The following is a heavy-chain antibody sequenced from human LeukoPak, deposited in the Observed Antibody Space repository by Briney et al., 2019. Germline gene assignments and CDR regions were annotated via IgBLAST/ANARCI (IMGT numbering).Heavy chain of an antibody. V-gene: IGHV3-21*01. CDR1: GFIFNTYA. Sequence: GGSLRLSCAASGFIFNTYAMNWVRQAPGKGLEWVSSISGSGSDIHYADSLKGRFTISRGNAKNLLYLQMNGLRAEDTAVYYCTTRYCTRTNCYAFDYWGQGTLVTISS. D-gene: IGHD2-2*01. CDR3: TTRYCTRTNCYAFDY. J-gene: IGHJ4*02. CDR2: ISGSGSDI.